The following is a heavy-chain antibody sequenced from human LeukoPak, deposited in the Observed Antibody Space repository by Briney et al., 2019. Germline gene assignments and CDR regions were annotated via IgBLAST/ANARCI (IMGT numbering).Heavy chain of an antibody. D-gene: IGHD3-10*01. V-gene: IGHV3-30-3*01. CDR1: GFTFSSYA. CDR3: AREYYGSGSYFDY. CDR2: ISSDGSNK. J-gene: IGHJ4*02. Sequence: GGSLRLSCVASGFTFSSYALHWVRQAPGRGLEWVAVISSDGSNKYHANSVKGRFTISRDDSRNTLYLQMNSLRAEDTAVYYCAREYYGSGSYFDYWGQGTLVTVSS.